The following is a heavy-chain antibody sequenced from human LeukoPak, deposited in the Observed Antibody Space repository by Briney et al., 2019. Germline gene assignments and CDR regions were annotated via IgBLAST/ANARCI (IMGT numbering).Heavy chain of an antibody. D-gene: IGHD3-3*01. Sequence: GGSLRLSCAASGFTFSSYNMKWGRQAPGKGLEWVSSISSRRSYIFYADSVKGRFTISRDNAKKSLYLQMNSLRAEDTAVYYCASGVNYFDYWGQGTLVTVSS. CDR1: GFTFSSYN. CDR2: ISSRRSYI. J-gene: IGHJ4*02. V-gene: IGHV3-21*01. CDR3: ASGVNYFDY.